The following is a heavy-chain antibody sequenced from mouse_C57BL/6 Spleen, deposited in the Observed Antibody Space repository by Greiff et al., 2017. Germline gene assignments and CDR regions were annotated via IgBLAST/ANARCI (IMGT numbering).Heavy chain of an antibody. V-gene: IGHV3-8*01. D-gene: IGHD1-2*01. J-gene: IGHJ1*03. Sequence: EVKVEESGPGLAKPSQTLSLTCSVTGYSITSDYWNWIRKFPGNKLEYIGYISYSGSTYYNPTLKSRISIIRDTSKNQYYLELHSVITEDTATYYCARGITTAWYFDVWGTGTTVTVSS. CDR1: GYSITSDY. CDR2: ISYSGST. CDR3: ARGITTAWYFDV.